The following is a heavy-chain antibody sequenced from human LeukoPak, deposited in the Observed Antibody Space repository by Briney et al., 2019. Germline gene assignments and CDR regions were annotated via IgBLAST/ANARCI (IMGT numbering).Heavy chain of an antibody. CDR1: GFTFSSYG. D-gene: IGHD2-2*01. CDR2: IRYDGSNK. Sequence: GGSLRLSCAASGFTFSSYGMHWVRQAPGKGLEWVAFIRYDGSNKYYADSVKGRFTISRDNSKNTLYLQMNSLRAEDTAVYYCARASGRYCSSSSCFLDYWGQGTLVTVS. J-gene: IGHJ4*02. CDR3: ARASGRYCSSSSCFLDY. V-gene: IGHV3-30*02.